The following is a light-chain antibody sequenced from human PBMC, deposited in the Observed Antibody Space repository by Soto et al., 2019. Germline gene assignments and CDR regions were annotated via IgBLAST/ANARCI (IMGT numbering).Light chain of an antibody. CDR2: EVS. J-gene: IGLJ3*02. CDR1: SSDVGGYNY. V-gene: IGLV2-14*01. CDR3: SSYTTSSALEV. Sequence: QSALTQPVSVSGSPGQSITISCTGASSDVGGYNYVSWYQHHPGKAPKLMIYEVSNRPSGVSNRFSGSKSGNTASLTISGLQAEDEADYYCSSYTTSSALEVFGGGTKLTVL.